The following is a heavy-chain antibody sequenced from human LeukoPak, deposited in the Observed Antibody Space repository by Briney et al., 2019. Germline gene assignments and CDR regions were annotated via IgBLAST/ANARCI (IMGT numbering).Heavy chain of an antibody. Sequence: GGSLRLSCAASGFTFSDYYMSWIRQAPGKGLGWVSYISSSGSTIYYAGSVKGRFTISRDNAKNSLYLQMNSLRAEDTAVYYCASQPKLLWFGVAWTWGQGTLVTVSS. D-gene: IGHD3-10*01. CDR3: ASQPKLLWFGVAWT. J-gene: IGHJ4*02. CDR1: GFTFSDYY. CDR2: ISSSGSTI. V-gene: IGHV3-11*01.